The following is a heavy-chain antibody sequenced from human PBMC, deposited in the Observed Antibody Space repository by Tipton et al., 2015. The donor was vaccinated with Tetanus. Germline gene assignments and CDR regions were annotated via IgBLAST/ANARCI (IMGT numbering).Heavy chain of an antibody. CDR3: ARDRSLGVTSDAFEI. D-gene: IGHD3-3*01. CDR1: GDPVTTNNW. J-gene: IGHJ3*02. CDR2: IYHTGGT. Sequence: GLVKPSGTVSLTCAVSGDPVTTNNWWSWVRQTPVRGLEWIAEIYHTGGTNYSPSLGGRATVSMDTSKNEISLTLRSVTAADTGVYYCARDRSLGVTSDAFEIWGQGTTVTVS. V-gene: IGHV4-4*02.